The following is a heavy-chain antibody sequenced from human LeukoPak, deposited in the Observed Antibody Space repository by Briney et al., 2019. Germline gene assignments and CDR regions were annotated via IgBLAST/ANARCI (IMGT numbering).Heavy chain of an antibody. D-gene: IGHD3-10*01. V-gene: IGHV4-59*08. CDR2: IHYSGST. Sequence: SETLSLTCTVSGDSISTYYWNWIRQPPGQGLEWIGHIHYSGSTNYNPSLNSRVTISVDTSKSQFSLKLNSVTAADTAVYYCARRVSGSGFGESNWFDPWGQGTLVTVSS. CDR3: ARRVSGSGFGESNWFDP. J-gene: IGHJ5*02. CDR1: GDSISTYY.